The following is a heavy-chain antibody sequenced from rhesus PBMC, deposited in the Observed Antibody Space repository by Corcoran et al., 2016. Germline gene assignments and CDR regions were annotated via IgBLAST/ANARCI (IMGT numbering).Heavy chain of an antibody. D-gene: IGHD3-22*01. Sequence: QLQLQASGPGMVKPSETLSVTCPLSGGSLSRSYWRWIRQAPGKGLEWVGYIYGSGSCTNYNPSLKSRVTLSVDTSKNQLSLKLSSVTAADTAVYYCARGPPYWSDYYGYHFDYWGQGVLVTVSS. V-gene: IGHV4-169*01. CDR3: ARGPPYWSDYYGYHFDY. J-gene: IGHJ4*01. CDR1: GGSLSRSY. CDR2: IYGSGSCT.